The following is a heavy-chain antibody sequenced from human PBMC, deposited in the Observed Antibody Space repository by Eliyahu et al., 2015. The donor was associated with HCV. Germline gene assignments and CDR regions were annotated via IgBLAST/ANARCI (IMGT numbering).Heavy chain of an antibody. Sequence: QLQLQESGPGLVKASETLSLTXTVSDDXISSSYXSWGWXRQPPGKGLEWIGNMFYSGXTYYNPSLQSRVTIHMDTSKNQFSLRLSSVTAADTAVYYCARLIWFGELSRDRGIHNWGQGTLVTVSS. CDR1: DDXISSSYXS. D-gene: IGHD3-10*01. CDR2: MFYSGXT. CDR3: ARLIWFGELSRDRGIHN. V-gene: IGHV4-39*01. J-gene: IGHJ4*02.